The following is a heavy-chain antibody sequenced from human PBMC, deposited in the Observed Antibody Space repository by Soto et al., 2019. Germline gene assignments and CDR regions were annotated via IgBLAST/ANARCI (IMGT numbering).Heavy chain of an antibody. D-gene: IGHD3-22*01. CDR1: GGSFSGYY. Sequence: SETLSLTCAVYGGSFSGYYWSWIRQPPGKGLEWIGEINHSGSTNYNPSLKSRVTISVDTSKNQFSLKLSSVTAADTAVYYCAKNYDSSGYYLNSTYYYYYGMDVWGQGTTVTVSS. CDR2: INHSGST. V-gene: IGHV4-34*01. J-gene: IGHJ6*02. CDR3: AKNYDSSGYYLNSTYYYYYGMDV.